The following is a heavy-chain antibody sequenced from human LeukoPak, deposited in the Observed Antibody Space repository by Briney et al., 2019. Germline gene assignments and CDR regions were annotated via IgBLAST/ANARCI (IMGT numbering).Heavy chain of an antibody. D-gene: IGHD3-22*01. CDR2: IYPGDSDT. CDR1: GYSFTTYW. Sequence: GESLKISCKGSGYSFTTYWIGWVRQMPGKGLEWVGNIYPGDSDTRYSPSFQGQVTISADKSTSTAYLQWISLKASDTAMYCCARLNPPNYYDSTGLDYWGQGTLVTVSS. V-gene: IGHV5-51*01. CDR3: ARLNPPNYYDSTGLDY. J-gene: IGHJ4*02.